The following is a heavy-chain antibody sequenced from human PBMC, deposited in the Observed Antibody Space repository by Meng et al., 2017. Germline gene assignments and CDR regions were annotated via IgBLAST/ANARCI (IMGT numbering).Heavy chain of an antibody. CDR1: GGSISSYY. D-gene: IGHD3-10*01. Sequence: SETLSLTCTASGGSISSYYWSWIRQPPGKGLEWIGYIYYSGSTNYNPSLKSRVTISVDTSKNQFSLKLSSVTAADTAVYYCARVQNYYGSGSYYYFDYWGQGTLVTVSS. J-gene: IGHJ4*02. V-gene: IGHV4-59*01. CDR3: ARVQNYYGSGSYYYFDY. CDR2: IYYSGST.